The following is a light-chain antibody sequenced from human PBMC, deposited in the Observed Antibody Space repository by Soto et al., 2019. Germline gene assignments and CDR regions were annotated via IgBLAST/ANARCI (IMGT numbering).Light chain of an antibody. J-gene: IGLJ1*01. Sequence: QSALTQAASLSGSAGQSITIACTGASSDIGADDYVSGIQQHPGKTPQHMISEVTNRPSGVSNRFSGSKSGNTAYLTISGLQVEDEAEYFRFSFTTTSTPVFGTGTKATVL. CDR3: FSFTTTSTPV. CDR1: SSDIGADDY. V-gene: IGLV2-14*01. CDR2: EVT.